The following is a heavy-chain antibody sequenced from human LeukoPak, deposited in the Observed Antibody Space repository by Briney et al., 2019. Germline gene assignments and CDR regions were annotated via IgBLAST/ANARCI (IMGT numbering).Heavy chain of an antibody. D-gene: IGHD3-10*01. CDR3: ARLLITMVRGVIIHTLDY. V-gene: IGHV4-59*01. Sequence: PSETLSLTCTVSGDSISSYYWSWIRQPPGKGLEWIGYIYYSGSTNYNPSLKSRVTISVDTSKNQFSLKLSSVTAADTAVYYCARLLITMVRGVIIHTLDYWGQGTLVTVSS. CDR2: IYYSGST. CDR1: GDSISSYY. J-gene: IGHJ4*02.